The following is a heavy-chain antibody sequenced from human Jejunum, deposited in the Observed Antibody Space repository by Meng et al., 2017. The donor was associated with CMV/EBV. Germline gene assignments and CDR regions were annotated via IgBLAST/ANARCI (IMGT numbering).Heavy chain of an antibody. CDR3: ARLDFWSGYYIDY. CDR2: IYYSGST. J-gene: IGHJ4*02. V-gene: IGHV4-39*01. D-gene: IGHD3-3*01. Sequence: GWIRQPPGKGLEWIGSIYYSGSTYYNPSLKSRVTISVDTSKNQFSLKLSSVTAADTAVYYCARLDFWSGYYIDYWGQGTLVTVSS.